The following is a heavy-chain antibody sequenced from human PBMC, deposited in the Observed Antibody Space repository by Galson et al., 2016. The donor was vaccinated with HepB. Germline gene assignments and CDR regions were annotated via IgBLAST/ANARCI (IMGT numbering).Heavy chain of an antibody. CDR2: IRSKASNYAT. CDR3: TTSLVYHFDY. CDR1: GFTFSGSA. Sequence: SLRLSCAASGFTFSGSAIHWVRQASGKGLEWVGRIRSKASNYATAYAASVKGRFTISRDDSKNTAYLQMNSLKTEDTAVYYCTTSLVYHFDYWGQGTLVTVSS. J-gene: IGHJ4*02. V-gene: IGHV3-73*01. D-gene: IGHD2-2*01.